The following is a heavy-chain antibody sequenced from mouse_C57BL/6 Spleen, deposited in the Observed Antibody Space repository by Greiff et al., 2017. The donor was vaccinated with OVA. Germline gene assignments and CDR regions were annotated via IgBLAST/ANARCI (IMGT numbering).Heavy chain of an antibody. CDR1: GYTFTSYW. Sequence: QVQLQQPGAELVKPGASVKLSCKASGYTFTSYWMQWVQQRPGQGLAWIGEIDPSDSYTNYNQKFKGKATLTVDTSSSTAYMQLSSLTSEDSAVYYCARPHYYGSSSWYFDVWGTGTTVTVSS. J-gene: IGHJ1*03. D-gene: IGHD1-1*01. CDR3: ARPHYYGSSSWYFDV. V-gene: IGHV1-50*01. CDR2: IDPSDSYT.